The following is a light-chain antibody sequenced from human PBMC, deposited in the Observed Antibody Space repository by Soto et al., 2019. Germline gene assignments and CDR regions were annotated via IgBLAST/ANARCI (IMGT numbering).Light chain of an antibody. J-gene: IGKJ5*01. CDR2: KVS. CDR3: MQAVQTVPIT. Sequence: DVVMTQSPLSLPVTLGQPASISCRSSQSLVYSDGNTYLNWFQQRPGQSPRRLIYKVSNRDSGVPDRFSGSGSGADFTLNISRVEAEDVGVYYCMQAVQTVPITFGQGTRLEIK. V-gene: IGKV2-30*01. CDR1: QSLVYSDGNTY.